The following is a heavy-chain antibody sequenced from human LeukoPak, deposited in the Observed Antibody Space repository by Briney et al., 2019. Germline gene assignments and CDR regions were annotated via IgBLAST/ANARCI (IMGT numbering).Heavy chain of an antibody. J-gene: IGHJ5*02. V-gene: IGHV4-34*01. D-gene: IGHD1/OR15-1a*01. CDR1: GGSFSGYY. CDR2: INHSGST. Sequence: PSETLSLTCAVYGGSFSGYYWSWIRQPPGKGLEWIGEINHSGSTNYNPSLKSRVTISVDTSKNQFSLKLSSVTAADTAVYYCARGRLGRNWNTGWYDPWGQGTLVTVSS. CDR3: ARGRLGRNWNTGWYDP.